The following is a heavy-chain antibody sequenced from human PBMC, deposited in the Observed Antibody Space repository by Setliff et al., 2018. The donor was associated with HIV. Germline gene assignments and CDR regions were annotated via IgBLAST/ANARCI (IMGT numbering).Heavy chain of an antibody. D-gene: IGHD3-3*01. CDR1: GYTLSELS. V-gene: IGHV1-24*01. CDR3: ARGTDFWSGSSNFDY. J-gene: IGHJ4*02. CDR2: FDPQDGET. Sequence: ASVKVSCKVYGYTLSELSIHWVRQAPGKGLEWMGYFDPQDGETVYAQKFQGRVTLTEDTSTGTAYMELSGLRSEDTAVYYCARGTDFWSGSSNFDYWGQGTQVTVSS.